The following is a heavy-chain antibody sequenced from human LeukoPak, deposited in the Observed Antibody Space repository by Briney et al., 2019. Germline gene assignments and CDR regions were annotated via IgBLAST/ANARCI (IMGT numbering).Heavy chain of an antibody. J-gene: IGHJ4*02. D-gene: IGHD3-9*01. CDR1: GFTFSTFA. Sequence: GGSLRLSCAASGFTFSTFAMNWVGQAPGKGLEWVSGINNSGGSTFYTDSVKGRFTISRDNSKNTLYLQMNSLRAEDTAVYYCAKTPFSPTGYYDSWGQGTLVTVSS. CDR2: INNSGGST. CDR3: AKTPFSPTGYYDS. V-gene: IGHV3-23*01.